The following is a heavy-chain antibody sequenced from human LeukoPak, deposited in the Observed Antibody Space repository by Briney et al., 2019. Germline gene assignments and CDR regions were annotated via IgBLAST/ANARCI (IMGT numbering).Heavy chain of an antibody. CDR3: ARDPQSAFLFDY. Sequence: GGSLRLSCAASGFTFSSYGMHWVRQAPGKGLEWVAVISYDGSNKYYADSVKGRFTISRDNSKNTLYLQMNSLRAEDTAVYYCARDPQSAFLFDYWGQGTLVTVSS. J-gene: IGHJ4*02. D-gene: IGHD2/OR15-2a*01. CDR2: ISYDGSNK. V-gene: IGHV3-30*03. CDR1: GFTFSSYG.